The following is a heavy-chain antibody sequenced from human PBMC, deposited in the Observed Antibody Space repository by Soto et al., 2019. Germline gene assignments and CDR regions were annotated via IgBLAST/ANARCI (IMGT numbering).Heavy chain of an antibody. D-gene: IGHD1-1*01. CDR1: GYTFTSYD. J-gene: IGHJ6*02. CDR3: ARERTGPTSMDV. CDR2: MKPNSGNT. Sequence: QVQLVQSGAEVKKPGASVKVSCKASGYTFTSYDINWVRQATGQGLEWMGWMKPNSGNTGYAQKFPGRVTMTRNTSISTAYMELSSLRSEDTAVYYCARERTGPTSMDVWGQGTTVTVSS. V-gene: IGHV1-8*01.